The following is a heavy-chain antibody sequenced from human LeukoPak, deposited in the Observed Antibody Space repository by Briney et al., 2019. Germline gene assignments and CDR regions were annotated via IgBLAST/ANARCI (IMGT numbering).Heavy chain of an antibody. J-gene: IGHJ5*02. CDR1: GGSISSAGYY. V-gene: IGHV4-31*03. Sequence: SQTLSLTCTVSGGSISSAGYYWSWIRQYPGKGLEWIGYIYYSGSPYYNPSLKSRITISVDRSKNQFSLKLSSVTAADTAVYYCARHRNRIFGVVTRLDPFDPWGQGTLVTVSS. CDR3: ARHRNRIFGVVTRLDPFDP. CDR2: IYYSGSP. D-gene: IGHD3-3*01.